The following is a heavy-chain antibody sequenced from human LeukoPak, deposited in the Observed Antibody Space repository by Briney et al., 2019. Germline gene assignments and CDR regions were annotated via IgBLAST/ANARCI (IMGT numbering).Heavy chain of an antibody. V-gene: IGHV3-30*04. D-gene: IGHD3-16*02. CDR2: MSKDGGDK. CDR3: ARDDLSVSGSYPYYFDH. CDR1: GFTVSNFA. Sequence: GGSLRLSCAASGFTVSNFAMHWVRQVPDKGLEWLAVMSKDGGDKHYADSVTGRFTISGDSSKNTLYLQMNSLRGEDTAVYYCARDDLSVSGSYPYYFDHWGQGTLVTVSS. J-gene: IGHJ4*02.